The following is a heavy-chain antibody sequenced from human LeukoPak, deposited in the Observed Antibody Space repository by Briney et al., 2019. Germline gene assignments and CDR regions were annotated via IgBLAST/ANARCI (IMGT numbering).Heavy chain of an antibody. J-gene: IGHJ5*02. V-gene: IGHV3-53*01. Sequence: GGSLRLSCAASGFIVSSNYINWVRQVPGKGLEWVSVIYSGGGTYYTDSVKGRFTISRDSSKNTLYLQMNSLRAEDTAVYYCARVARYNWFDPWGQGTLVTVSS. CDR1: GFIVSSNY. CDR2: IYSGGGT. CDR3: ARVARYNWFDP.